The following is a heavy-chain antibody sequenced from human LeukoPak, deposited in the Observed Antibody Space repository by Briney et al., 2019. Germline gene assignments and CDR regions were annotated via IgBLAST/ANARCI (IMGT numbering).Heavy chain of an antibody. CDR1: GYTFTGYY. Sequence: GASVKVSCKASGYTFTGYYMHWVRQDPGQGLEWMGWINPNSDGTNYAQKFLGRITMTRDTSISTAYMELSRLRSDDKAVYYCASATTYCGADWYPLDAFDIWGQGTMVTVSS. CDR2: INPNSDGT. D-gene: IGHD2-21*02. CDR3: ASATTYCGADWYPLDAFDI. J-gene: IGHJ3*02. V-gene: IGHV1-2*02.